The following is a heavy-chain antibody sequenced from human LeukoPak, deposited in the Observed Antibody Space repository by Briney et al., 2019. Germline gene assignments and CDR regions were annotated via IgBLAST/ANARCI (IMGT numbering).Heavy chain of an antibody. CDR2: IYYSGST. Sequence: PSETLSLTCAVSGYPISSGYYWSWIRQPPGKGLEWIGYIYYSGSTNYNPSLKSRVTISVDTSKNQFSLKLSSVTAADTAVYYCARERGDRAGYFDLWGRGTLVTVSS. D-gene: IGHD4-17*01. V-gene: IGHV4-61*01. J-gene: IGHJ2*01. CDR3: ARERGDRAGYFDL. CDR1: GYPISSGYY.